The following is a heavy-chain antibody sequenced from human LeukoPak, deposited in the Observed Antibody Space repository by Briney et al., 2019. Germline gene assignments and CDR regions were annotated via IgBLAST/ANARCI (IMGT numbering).Heavy chain of an antibody. J-gene: IGHJ4*02. CDR1: GFTFSSYG. CDR2: IRYDGSNK. D-gene: IGHD6-6*01. Sequence: GGSLRLSCTASGFTFSSYGMHWVRQAPGKGLEWVAFIRYDGSNKYYADSVKGRFTISRDNSKNTLYLQMNSLRAEDTAVYYCAKARIAARHIFDYWGQGTLVTVSS. CDR3: AKARIAARHIFDY. V-gene: IGHV3-30*02.